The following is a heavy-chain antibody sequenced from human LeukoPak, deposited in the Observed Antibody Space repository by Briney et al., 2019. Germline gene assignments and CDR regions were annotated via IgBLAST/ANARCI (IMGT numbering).Heavy chain of an antibody. D-gene: IGHD3-10*01. CDR1: GFIFSNYW. J-gene: IGHJ4*02. CDR2: IKQDGSEK. V-gene: IGHV3-7*01. Sequence: GGSLRLSCAASGFIFSNYWMNWVRQAPGKGLEWVANIKQDGSEKYYVDSVKGRFTISRDNAKNSLYLQMNSLTAEDTAVYYCARDDPTRDYYGSGIDYWGQGTLVTVSS. CDR3: ARDDPTRDYYGSGIDY.